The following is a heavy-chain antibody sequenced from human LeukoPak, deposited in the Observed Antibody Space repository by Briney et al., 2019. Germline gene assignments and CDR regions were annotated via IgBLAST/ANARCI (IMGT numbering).Heavy chain of an antibody. CDR2: ISGGGDYI. CDR1: GFAFSTSY. D-gene: IGHD5-18*01. V-gene: IGHV3-21*01. Sequence: PGGSLRLSCAASGFAFSTSYMNWVRQAPGKGLEWVSSISGGGDYIYYTDSVKGRFTISRDNAKNSLYLQMNSLRAEDTAVYYCARRALTERGYSYGLDYWGQGTLVTVSS. CDR3: ARRALTERGYSYGLDY. J-gene: IGHJ4*02.